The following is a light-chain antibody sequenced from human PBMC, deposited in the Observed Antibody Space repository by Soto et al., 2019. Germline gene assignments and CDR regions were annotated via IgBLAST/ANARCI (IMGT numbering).Light chain of an antibody. CDR1: SSDIGSYIY. V-gene: IGLV2-14*01. J-gene: IGLJ1*01. Sequence: QSVLTQPASVSGSPGQSITISCTGTSSDIGSYIYVAWYQQFPGKTPKLIIYEVRNRPSGVSFRFSGSKSGNTASLTISGLQAEDAADYYCISYRGSDTSYVFGTGTKVTVL. CDR2: EVR. CDR3: ISYRGSDTSYV.